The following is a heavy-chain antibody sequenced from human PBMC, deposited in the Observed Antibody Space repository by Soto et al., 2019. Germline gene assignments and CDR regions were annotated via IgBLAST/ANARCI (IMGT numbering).Heavy chain of an antibody. V-gene: IGHV1-69*13. CDR1: GGTFSSYA. D-gene: IGHD6-13*01. CDR2: IIPIFGTA. CDR3: ASGYCSSLSQIGAFGI. Sequence: GASVKVSCKAPGGTFSSYAISWVRQAPGQGLEWMGGIIPIFGTANYAQKFQGRVTITADESTSTAYMELSSLRSEDTAVYYCASGYCSSLSQIGAFGIWGQGTMVTVSS. J-gene: IGHJ3*02.